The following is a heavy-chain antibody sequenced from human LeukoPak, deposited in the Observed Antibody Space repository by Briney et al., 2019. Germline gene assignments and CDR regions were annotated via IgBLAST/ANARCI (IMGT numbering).Heavy chain of an antibody. CDR3: AKGDYYGSGSYLPRYYFDY. J-gene: IGHJ4*02. Sequence: PGGSLRLSCAASGFTFSSYAMSWVRQAPGKGLEWVSAISGSGGSTYYADSVKGRFTISRDNSKNTLYLQMNSLRAEDTAVYYCAKGDYYGSGSYLPRYYFDYWGQGTLVTVSS. V-gene: IGHV3-23*01. CDR1: GFTFSSYA. D-gene: IGHD3-10*01. CDR2: ISGSGGST.